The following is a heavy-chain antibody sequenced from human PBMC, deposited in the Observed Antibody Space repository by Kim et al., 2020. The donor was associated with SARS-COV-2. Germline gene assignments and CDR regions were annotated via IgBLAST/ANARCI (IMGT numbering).Heavy chain of an antibody. CDR2: INTNTGNP. J-gene: IGHJ5*02. V-gene: IGHV7-4-1*02. CDR3: AREELWFGELLRSINWFDP. CDR1: GYTFTSYA. Sequence: ASVKVSCKASGYTFTSYAMNWVRQAPGQGLEWMGWINTNTGNPTYAQGFTGRFVFSLDTSVSTAYLQISSLKAEDTAVYYCAREELWFGELLRSINWFDPWGQGTLVTVSP. D-gene: IGHD3-10*01.